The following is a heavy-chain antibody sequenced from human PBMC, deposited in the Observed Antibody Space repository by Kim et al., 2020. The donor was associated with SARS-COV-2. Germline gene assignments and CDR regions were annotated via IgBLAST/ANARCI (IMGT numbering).Heavy chain of an antibody. CDR1: GFSLLPRGRG. J-gene: IGHJ6*03. V-gene: IGHV2-70*11. CDR3: ARLRGTGTTRSQSYHYYMDV. CDR2: IDWDVVK. Sequence: SGPTLVNPTQTLTLTSPFSGFSLLPRGRGGNWFRKPQGKARGWLAGIDWDVVKYNNTPLKPNPTISKDTSKNQVVLTMTNMDPVDTATYSCARLRGTGTTRSQSYHYYMDVWGKGATVTVSS. D-gene: IGHD1-7*01.